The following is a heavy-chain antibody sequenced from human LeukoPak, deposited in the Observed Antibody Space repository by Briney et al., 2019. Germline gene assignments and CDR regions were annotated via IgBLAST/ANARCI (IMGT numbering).Heavy chain of an antibody. CDR3: ARGVIRGIAVTAT. CDR2: INHSGST. V-gene: IGHV4-34*01. CDR1: GGSISSYY. Sequence: SETLSLTCTVSGGSISSYYWSWIRQPPGKGLEWVGEINHSGSTNYNPSLKSRVTMSVVTSRNQFSLKLSSVTAADTAVYYCARGVIRGIAVTATWGRGTLGTVSS. D-gene: IGHD2-21*02. J-gene: IGHJ4*02.